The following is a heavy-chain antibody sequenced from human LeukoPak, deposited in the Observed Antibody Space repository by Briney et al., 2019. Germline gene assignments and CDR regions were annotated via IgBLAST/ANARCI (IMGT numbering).Heavy chain of an antibody. CDR1: GYGFTTCW. CDR3: ARLRWAAGDGYYFDY. CDR2: INPGNSDT. Sequence: GQSLKISCKGSGYGFTTCWIGWVGQMPGKGLEWMGFINPGNSDTRYSPSFQGQVTISADKSITTAYLQWSSLKASDTAMYYCARLRWAAGDGYYFDYWGQGTPVTVSS. J-gene: IGHJ4*02. D-gene: IGHD6-13*01. V-gene: IGHV5-51*03.